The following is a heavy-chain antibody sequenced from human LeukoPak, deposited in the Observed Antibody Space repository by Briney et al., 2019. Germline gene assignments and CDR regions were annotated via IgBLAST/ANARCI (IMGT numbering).Heavy chain of an antibody. J-gene: IGHJ4*02. CDR1: GFTFSSYG. D-gene: IGHD3-9*01. Sequence: GGSLRLSCAASGFTFSSYGMHWVRQAPGKGLEWVAVISYDGSNKYYADSVKGRFTISRDNSKNTLYLQMNSLRAEDTAVYYCEKAYDILTGYYSALDYWGQGTLVTVSS. CDR2: ISYDGSNK. CDR3: EKAYDILTGYYSALDY. V-gene: IGHV3-30*18.